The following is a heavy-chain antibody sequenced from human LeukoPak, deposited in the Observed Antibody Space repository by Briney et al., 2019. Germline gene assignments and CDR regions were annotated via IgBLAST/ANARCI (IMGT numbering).Heavy chain of an antibody. J-gene: IGHJ4*02. CDR2: IIPILGIA. Sequence: GASVKVSCKASGGTFSSYAISWVRQAPGQGLEWMGRIIPILGIANYAQKFQGRVTVTRDTSTSTVYMELSSLRPEDTAVYFCARGTAGSGRRIDYWGQGTLVTVSS. D-gene: IGHD6-13*01. V-gene: IGHV1-69*04. CDR1: GGTFSSYA. CDR3: ARGTAGSGRRIDY.